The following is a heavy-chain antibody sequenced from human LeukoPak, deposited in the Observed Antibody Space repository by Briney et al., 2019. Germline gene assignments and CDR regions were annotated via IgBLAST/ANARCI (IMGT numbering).Heavy chain of an antibody. J-gene: IGHJ4*02. V-gene: IGHV4-59*01. CDR3: ARGLMMAVAGRGEFHY. CDR1: GGSISSYY. Sequence: PSETLSLTCIVSGGSISSYYWSWIRQPPGKGLERIGYIYYSGSTNYNPSLKSRVTISVDTSKNQFSLKLSSVTAADTAVYYCARGLMMAVAGRGEFHYWGQGTLVTVSS. CDR2: IYYSGST. D-gene: IGHD6-13*01.